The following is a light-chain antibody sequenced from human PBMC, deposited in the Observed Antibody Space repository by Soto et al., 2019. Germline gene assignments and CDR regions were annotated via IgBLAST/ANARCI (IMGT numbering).Light chain of an antibody. V-gene: IGLV2-14*03. CDR2: DVS. J-gene: IGLJ3*02. CDR3: ISYTRSGTRV. CDR1: SSDVRGYNY. Sequence: QSALTQPASVSGSPGQSITISCTGTSSDVRGYNYVSWYQQHPDKAPKLVIYDVSNRPSGVSNRFSASKSGNTASLTISGLQAEDEADYYCISYTRSGTRVFGGGTKLTVL.